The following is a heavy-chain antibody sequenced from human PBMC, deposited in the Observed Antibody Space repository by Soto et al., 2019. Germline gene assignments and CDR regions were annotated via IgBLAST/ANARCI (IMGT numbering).Heavy chain of an antibody. D-gene: IGHD2-15*01. CDR1: GGAFCVYY. CDR3: ARRTNGAIVVVVAATQGYFDY. CDR2: INHSGST. J-gene: IGHJ4*02. Sequence: SDTLSLTCAVYGGAFCVYYGGRIRQPPGKGLEWIGEINHSGSTNYNPSLKSRVTISVDTSKNQFSLKLSSVTAADTAVYYCARRTNGAIVVVVAATQGYFDYWGQGTLVTVSS. V-gene: IGHV4-34*01.